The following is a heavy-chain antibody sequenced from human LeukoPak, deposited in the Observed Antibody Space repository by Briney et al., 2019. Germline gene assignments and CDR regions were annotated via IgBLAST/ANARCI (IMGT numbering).Heavy chain of an antibody. CDR1: GFTVSTNY. CDR3: ARVPLDITLPYYLDV. J-gene: IGHJ6*03. V-gene: IGHV3-21*01. Sequence: PGGSLRLAGAASGFTVSTNYMSWVRHAPGEGLEGVASISSTSEYVLHSDSLQGRFSISRDKARDSLFLEMNSLRAEDTAIYYCARVPLDITLPYYLDVWGKGPTVTVSS. CDR2: ISSTSEYV.